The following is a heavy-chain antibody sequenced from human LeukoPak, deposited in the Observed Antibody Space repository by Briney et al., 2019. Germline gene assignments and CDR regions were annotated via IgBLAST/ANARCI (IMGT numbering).Heavy chain of an antibody. Sequence: GGSLRLSCAASGFTFSSYSMNWVRQAPGKGLEWVSSISSSSSYIYYADSVKGRFTISRDNAKNSLYLQMNSLRAEDTAVYYCARWGGYSGYDSDYRGQGTLVTVSS. J-gene: IGHJ4*02. CDR2: ISSSSSYI. CDR1: GFTFSSYS. D-gene: IGHD5-12*01. CDR3: ARWGGYSGYDSDY. V-gene: IGHV3-21*01.